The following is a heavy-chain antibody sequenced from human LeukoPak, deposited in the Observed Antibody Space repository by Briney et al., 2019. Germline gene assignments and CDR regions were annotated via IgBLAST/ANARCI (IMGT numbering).Heavy chain of an antibody. CDR2: IYISGST. V-gene: IGHV4-4*07. CDR1: GVSLSSYY. Sequence: SETLSLTCAVSGVSLSSYYWSWIRQPAGKGLEWIGRIYISGSTNYNPSLKSRLTMSLDTSNHQFSLRLKSVTAADTAVYYCARERGYTYGLVDYWGQGTLVTVSS. J-gene: IGHJ4*01. D-gene: IGHD5-18*01. CDR3: ARERGYTYGLVDY.